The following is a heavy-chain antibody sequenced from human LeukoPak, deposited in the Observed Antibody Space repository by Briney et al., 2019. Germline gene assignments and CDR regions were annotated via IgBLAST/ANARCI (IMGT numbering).Heavy chain of an antibody. V-gene: IGHV4-61*08. D-gene: IGHD6-25*01. CDR2: IYHTGSN. CDR1: GGSVSSADYY. Sequence: PSETLSLTCTVSGGSVSSADYYWSWIRHPPGKALEWIGYIYHTGSNNYKYSLKSRVTISLDTSENRFSLRLTSMTAADTAVYYCARSSYGAAPYYWGQGTLVTVSS. J-gene: IGHJ4*02. CDR3: ARSSYGAAPYY.